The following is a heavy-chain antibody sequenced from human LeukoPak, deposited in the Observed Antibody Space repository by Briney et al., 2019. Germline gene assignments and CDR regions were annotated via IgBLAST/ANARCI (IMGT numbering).Heavy chain of an antibody. CDR2: INSDGSTI. D-gene: IGHD1-26*01. CDR1: GFTFSSYW. CDR3: ARDRGSYYGFDI. V-gene: IGHV3-74*01. J-gene: IGHJ3*02. Sequence: GGSLRLSCAASGFTFSSYWMHWVRQAPGKGLVWVSHINSDGSTINYADSVKGRFTISRDNSKNTLYLQMNSLRAEDTAVYYCARDRGSYYGFDIWGQGTMVTVSS.